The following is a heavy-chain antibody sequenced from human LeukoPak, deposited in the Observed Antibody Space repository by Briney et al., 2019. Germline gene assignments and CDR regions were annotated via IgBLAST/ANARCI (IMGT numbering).Heavy chain of an antibody. J-gene: IGHJ4*02. CDR2: IRGGGENT. D-gene: IGHD2-15*01. Sequence: GGSPRLSCAASGFTFSTYSMSWVRQAPGKGLEWVSAIRGGGENTYYADSVKGRFTISRDNSKDTLSLQMNSLRAEDTAVYYCAKISWDGRGTFYWGQGTLVTVSS. V-gene: IGHV3-23*01. CDR1: GFTFSTYS. CDR3: AKISWDGRGTFY.